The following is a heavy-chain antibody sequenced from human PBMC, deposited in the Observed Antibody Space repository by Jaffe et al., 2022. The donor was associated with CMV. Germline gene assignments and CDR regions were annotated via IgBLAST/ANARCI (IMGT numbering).Heavy chain of an antibody. CDR1: GYNFRSYG. CDR3: ARDGYSGSGNYVWGLRGSKRNSYHYMDV. J-gene: IGHJ6*03. Sequence: QVQVVQSGAEVKKPGASVKVSCQASGYNFRSYGFSWVRQAPGQGLEWMGWISTSKGDTLFAQKFQGRVTMTTDTSTTTAYMELRGLRSDDTAVYYCARDGYSGSGNYVWGLRGSKRNSYHYMDVWGKGTTVIVSS. CDR2: ISTSKGDT. D-gene: IGHD3-10*01. V-gene: IGHV1-18*04.